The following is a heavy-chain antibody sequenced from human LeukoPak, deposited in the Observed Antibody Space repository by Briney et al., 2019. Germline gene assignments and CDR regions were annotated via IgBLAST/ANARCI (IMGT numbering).Heavy chain of an antibody. D-gene: IGHD6-13*01. J-gene: IGHJ6*03. CDR2: INPNSGGT. CDR1: GYTFTGYY. CDR3: ARHGIAAAGTMDV. V-gene: IGHV1-2*02. Sequence: ASVKVSCRASGYTFTGYYMHWVRQAPGQGLEWMGWINPNSGGTNYAQKFQGRVTMTRDTSISTAYMELSRLRSDDTAVYYCARHGIAAAGTMDVWGKGTTVTISS.